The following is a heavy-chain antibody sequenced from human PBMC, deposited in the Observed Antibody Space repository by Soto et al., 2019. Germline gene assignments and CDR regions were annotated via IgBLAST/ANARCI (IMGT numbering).Heavy chain of an antibody. CDR3: ARVDSSLAGAFDI. CDR2: IKQDGGEK. J-gene: IGHJ3*02. Sequence: GSLRLSCAASGFTFISYWMSWVRQAPGRGLEWVANIKQDGGEKYYVDSVKGRFTISRDNAKNSLYLQMNSLRAEDTAVYYCARVDSSLAGAFDIWGQGTMVTVSS. V-gene: IGHV3-7*03. CDR1: GFTFISYW. D-gene: IGHD6-13*01.